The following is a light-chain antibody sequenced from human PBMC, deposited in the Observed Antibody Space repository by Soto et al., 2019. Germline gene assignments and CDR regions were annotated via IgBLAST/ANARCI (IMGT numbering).Light chain of an antibody. Sequence: ETVMTQSPATLSVSPGDRVTLSCRASQSIGTNLLWLQQSPGQPPRLLISGASDRVAGVPDRFSGCGSGTDFTLTISGLQSEDCAVYYCQQYAGWPRTFGQGTKLEIK. J-gene: IGKJ2*01. CDR3: QQYAGWPRT. V-gene: IGKV3-15*01. CDR1: QSIGTN. CDR2: GAS.